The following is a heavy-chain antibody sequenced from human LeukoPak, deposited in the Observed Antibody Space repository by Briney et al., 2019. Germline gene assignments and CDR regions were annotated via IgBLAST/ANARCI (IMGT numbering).Heavy chain of an antibody. CDR3: ARNIFGVVTPLYFDY. D-gene: IGHD3-3*01. J-gene: IGHJ4*02. CDR2: IYNSGST. V-gene: IGHV4-59*12. CDR1: GGSISSYY. Sequence: SETLSLTCTVSGGSISSYYWNWIRQPPGKGLEWIGYIYNSGSTNNNPSLKSRVTISVDTSKKQFSLKLSSVTAADTAVYYCARNIFGVVTPLYFDYWGQGTLVTVSS.